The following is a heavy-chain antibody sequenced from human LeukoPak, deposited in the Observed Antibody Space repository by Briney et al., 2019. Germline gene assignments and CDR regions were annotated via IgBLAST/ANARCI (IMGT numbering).Heavy chain of an antibody. CDR3: VRGRGY. CDR2: IGSNGDNT. Sequence: GRGLSLSRSVSGFTFRTYVMHWVRQAPRKGLEYVSAIGSNGDNTYYADSVKGRFTIFRDNSKNTLYLQMSSLRVDGTGVYCCVRGRGYWGQGTLVTVSS. J-gene: IGHJ4*02. V-gene: IGHV3-64D*06. CDR1: GFTFRTYV.